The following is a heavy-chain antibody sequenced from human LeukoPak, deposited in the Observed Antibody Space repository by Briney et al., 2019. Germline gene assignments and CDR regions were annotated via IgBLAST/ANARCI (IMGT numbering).Heavy chain of an antibody. D-gene: IGHD2-2*02. CDR2: IKQDGSEK. CDR3: ARGPLPATAIYYYYYMDV. J-gene: IGHJ6*03. CDR1: GFTFSNFW. V-gene: IGHV3-7*01. Sequence: GGSLRLSCTASGFTFSNFWMTWIRQAPGKGLEWVANIKQDGSEKYYVDSVKGRFTISRDNAKNSLYLQMNSLRAEDTAVYYCARGPLPATAIYYYYYMDVWGKGTTVAISS.